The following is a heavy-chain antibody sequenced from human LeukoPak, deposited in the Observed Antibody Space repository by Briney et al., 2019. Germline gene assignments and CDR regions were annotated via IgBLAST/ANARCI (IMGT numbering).Heavy chain of an antibody. V-gene: IGHV1-2*02. CDR3: ARERFDGFDY. J-gene: IGHJ4*02. CDR1: GYTFTDDH. Sequence: GASLRVSCKTSGYTFTDDHLHWVRQAPGQGLEWMGWVNPNSGGTKYAQKFGGRVTITRDTSISTAYMELRRLTSDDTAVYYCARERFDGFDYWGQGTLVTVSS. CDR2: VNPNSGGT. D-gene: IGHD3-9*01.